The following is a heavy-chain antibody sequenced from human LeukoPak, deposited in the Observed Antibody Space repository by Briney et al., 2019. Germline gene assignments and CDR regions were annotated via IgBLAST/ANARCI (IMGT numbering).Heavy chain of an antibody. CDR2: IKQDGSEK. Sequence: GGSLRLSCAASGFTFSSYWMSWVRQAPGKGLEWVANIKQDGSEKYYVDSVKGRFTISRDNAKNSLYLQMNSLRAEDTAVYYCATTHYYDSSGFNNWFDPWGQGTLVTVSS. CDR3: ATTHYYDSSGFNNWFDP. CDR1: GFTFSSYW. D-gene: IGHD3-22*01. J-gene: IGHJ5*02. V-gene: IGHV3-7*03.